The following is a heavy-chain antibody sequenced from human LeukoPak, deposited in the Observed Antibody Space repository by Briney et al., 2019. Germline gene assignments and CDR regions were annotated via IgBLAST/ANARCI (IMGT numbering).Heavy chain of an antibody. V-gene: IGHV3-23*01. CDR1: GFTFSSYA. CDR3: AKARGPTIFGVVTPSC. D-gene: IGHD3-3*01. J-gene: IGHJ4*02. Sequence: PGGSLRLSCAASGFTFSSYAMSWVRQAPGKGLEWVSSISGSDGNTYYADSVKGRFTISRDNSKNTLYLQMNSLRAEDTAVYYCAKARGPTIFGVVTPSCWGQGTLVTVSS. CDR2: ISGSDGNT.